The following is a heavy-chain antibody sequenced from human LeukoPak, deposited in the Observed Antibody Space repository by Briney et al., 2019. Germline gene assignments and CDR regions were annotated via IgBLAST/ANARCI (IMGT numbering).Heavy chain of an antibody. D-gene: IGHD4-17*01. CDR3: ARSGTTVTTRVYYFDY. Sequence: VASVKVSCKASGYTFTGYYMHWVRQAPGQGLEWMGWINPNSGGTNYAQKFQGRVTMTRDTSISTAYMELSRLGSDDTAVYYCARSGTTVTTRVYYFDYWGQGTLVTVSS. CDR2: INPNSGGT. J-gene: IGHJ4*02. V-gene: IGHV1-2*02. CDR1: GYTFTGYY.